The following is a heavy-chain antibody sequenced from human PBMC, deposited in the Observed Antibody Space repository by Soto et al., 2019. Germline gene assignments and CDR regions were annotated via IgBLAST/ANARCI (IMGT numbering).Heavy chain of an antibody. CDR1: GGSISSYY. CDR3: ARSERLYYFDY. J-gene: IGHJ4*02. D-gene: IGHD2-21*02. V-gene: IGHV4-59*01. Sequence: QVQLQESGPGLVKPSETLSLTCTVSGGSISSYYWSWIRQPPGKGLEWIGYIYYSGSTNYNPSLKSRVTISVDTYKNQFSLKLSSVTAADTAVYYCARSERLYYFDYWGQGTLVTVSS. CDR2: IYYSGST.